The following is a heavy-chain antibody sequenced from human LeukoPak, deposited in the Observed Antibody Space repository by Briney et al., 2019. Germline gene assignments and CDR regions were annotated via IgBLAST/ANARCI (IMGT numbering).Heavy chain of an antibody. CDR1: GFTFSSYA. V-gene: IGHV3-9*01. D-gene: IGHD3-10*01. Sequence: GGSLRLSCAASGFTFSSYAMSWVRQAPGKGLEWVSGISWSSGSIGYADSVKGRFTISRDNAKNSLYLQMNSLRAEDTALYYCAKDGEGVTMVRGVISYYGMDVWGQGTTVTVSS. CDR2: ISWSSGSI. CDR3: AKDGEGVTMVRGVISYYGMDV. J-gene: IGHJ6*02.